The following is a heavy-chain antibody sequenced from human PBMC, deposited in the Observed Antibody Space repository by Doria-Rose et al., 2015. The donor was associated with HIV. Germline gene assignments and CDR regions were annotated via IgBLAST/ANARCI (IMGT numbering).Heavy chain of an antibody. V-gene: IGHV2-26*01. J-gene: IGHJ4*02. Sequence: QITLKESGPVPVKPTETLTLTCTVSGVSLSSPGMGVSWIRQPPGKALEWLANIFSDDERSYNTSLKSRLTISRGTSKSQVVLTMTDMDPADTATYYCARIKSSRWYHKYYFDFWGQGTLVIVSA. CDR3: ARIKSSRWYHKYYFDF. CDR1: GVSLSSPGMG. CDR2: IFSDDER. D-gene: IGHD6-13*01.